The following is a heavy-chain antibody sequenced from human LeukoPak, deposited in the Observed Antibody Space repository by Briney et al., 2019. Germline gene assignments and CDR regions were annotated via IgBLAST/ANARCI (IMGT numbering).Heavy chain of an antibody. CDR3: ARGRVSSSTWYSTYYYYFYMDV. Sequence: SEALSLTCTVSGGSISSYYWSWIRQPAGKGLESIGRISTSGSTNYNPSLNSRVTISRDTSKNHFSLKLSSATAADTAVYFCARGRVSSSTWYSTYYYYFYMDVWGKGTTVTVSS. D-gene: IGHD6-13*01. V-gene: IGHV4-4*07. J-gene: IGHJ6*03. CDR1: GGSISSYY. CDR2: ISTSGST.